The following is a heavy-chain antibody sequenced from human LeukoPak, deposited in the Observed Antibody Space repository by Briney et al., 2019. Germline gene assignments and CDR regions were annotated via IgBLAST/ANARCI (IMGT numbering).Heavy chain of an antibody. J-gene: IGHJ4*02. D-gene: IGHD4-23*01. CDR3: AGTRGGNDPYFFDY. CDR1: GFTFTNYW. V-gene: IGHV3-7*04. CDR2: IKQDGSEK. Sequence: PGGSLRLSCAASGFTFTNYWMSWVRQAPGKGLEWVANIKQDGSEKYYVDSVKGRFTISRDDAQNSLSLQMNSLRAEDTAVYYCAGTRGGNDPYFFDYWGQGTLVTVSS.